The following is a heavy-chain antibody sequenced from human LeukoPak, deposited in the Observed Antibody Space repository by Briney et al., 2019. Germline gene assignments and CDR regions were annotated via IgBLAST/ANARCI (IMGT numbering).Heavy chain of an antibody. CDR3: ARVTGDIVVVPAARGPNWFDP. V-gene: IGHV4-34*01. D-gene: IGHD2-2*01. Sequence: SKTLSLTCAVYGGSFSGYCWSWIRQPPGKGLEWIGEINHSGSTNYNPSLKSRVTISVDTSKNQFSLKLSSVTAADTAVYYCARVTGDIVVVPAARGPNWFDPWGQGTLVTVSS. J-gene: IGHJ5*02. CDR1: GGSFSGYC. CDR2: INHSGST.